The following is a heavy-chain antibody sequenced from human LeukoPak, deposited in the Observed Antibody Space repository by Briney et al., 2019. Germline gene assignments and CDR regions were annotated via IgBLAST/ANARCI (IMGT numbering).Heavy chain of an antibody. J-gene: IGHJ4*02. V-gene: IGHV3-23*01. CDR1: GFTFSSYG. CDR3: AKGGSSSWDYFDY. CDR2: FSGSGTST. Sequence: GGTLRLSCAASGFTFSSYGMSWVRQAPGKGLEWVSAFSGSGTSTYYADSVKGRFTISRDNSKNTLYLQMNSLRADDTAVYYCAKGGSSSWDYFDYWGQGTLVTVSS. D-gene: IGHD6-13*01.